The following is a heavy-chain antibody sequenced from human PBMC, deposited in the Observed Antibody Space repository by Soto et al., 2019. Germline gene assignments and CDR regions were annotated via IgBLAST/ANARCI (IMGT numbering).Heavy chain of an antibody. CDR1: GGSISSSSYY. Sequence: PSETLSLTCTVSGGSISSSSYYWGWIRQPPGKGLEWIGSIYYSGSTYYNPSLKSRVTISVDTSKNQFSLKLSSVTAADTAVYYCVGGSGSYFQSWFDPWGQGTLVTVSS. D-gene: IGHD3-10*01. CDR2: IYYSGST. CDR3: VGGSGSYFQSWFDP. J-gene: IGHJ5*02. V-gene: IGHV4-39*01.